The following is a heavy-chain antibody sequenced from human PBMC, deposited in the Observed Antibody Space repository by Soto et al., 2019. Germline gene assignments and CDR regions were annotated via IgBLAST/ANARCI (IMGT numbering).Heavy chain of an antibody. D-gene: IGHD2-15*01. CDR1: GGSISSSGYY. CDR2: INYSGTT. Sequence: QLQVQESGPGLVKPSETLSLTCSVSGGSISSSGYYWVWIRQPPGKGLEWIGSINYSGTTYYTSSLQSRLTMSVDTSMNQFSLKLTSVTAADTAVYYCARLVHAFSNYFDYWGQGILVTVSS. J-gene: IGHJ4*02. CDR3: ARLVHAFSNYFDY. V-gene: IGHV4-39*01.